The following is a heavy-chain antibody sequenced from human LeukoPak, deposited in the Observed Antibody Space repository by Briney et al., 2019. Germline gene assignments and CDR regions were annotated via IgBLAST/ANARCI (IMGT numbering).Heavy chain of an antibody. V-gene: IGHV3-30*04. CDR2: ISYDGSNK. J-gene: IGHJ4*02. D-gene: IGHD5-12*01. CDR3: AKDPRSSGLLREFDY. CDR1: GFSLSSYA. Sequence: QAGGSLRLSCTASGFSLSSYAMHWVRQAPGKGLEWVAVISYDGSNKYYADSVKGRFTISRDNSKNTLYLQMNSLRAEDTAVYYCAKDPRSSGLLREFDYWGQGTLVTVSS.